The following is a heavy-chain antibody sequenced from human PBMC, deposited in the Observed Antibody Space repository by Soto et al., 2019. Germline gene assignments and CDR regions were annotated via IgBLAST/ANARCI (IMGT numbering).Heavy chain of an antibody. V-gene: IGHV4-30-2*01. CDR2: INHLETT. J-gene: IGHJ4*02. Sequence: SETLSLTCTVSGASITFGGYSWSWIRQTPGKGLEWIGYINHLETTFYNPSFESRLTLSIDRAKNQFSLKLHSMSAADKAVYFCARGGGSDSFDYWGQGILVTVSS. D-gene: IGHD1-26*01. CDR1: GASITFGGYS. CDR3: ARGGGSDSFDY.